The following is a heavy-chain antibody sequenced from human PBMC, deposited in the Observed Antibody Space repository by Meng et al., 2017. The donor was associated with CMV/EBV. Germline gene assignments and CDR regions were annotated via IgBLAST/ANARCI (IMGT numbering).Heavy chain of an antibody. CDR1: GGSISSSSYY. V-gene: IGHV4-39*07. CDR3: ASSVKHITIFGVAKTNLNFDY. D-gene: IGHD3-3*01. CDR2: IYYRGST. Sequence: SETLSLTCTVSGGSISSSSYYWGWIRQPPGKGLEWIGSIYYRGSTYYNPSLKSRVTISVDTSKNQFSLKLSSVTAADTAVYYCASSVKHITIFGVAKTNLNFDYWGQGTLVTVSS. J-gene: IGHJ4*02.